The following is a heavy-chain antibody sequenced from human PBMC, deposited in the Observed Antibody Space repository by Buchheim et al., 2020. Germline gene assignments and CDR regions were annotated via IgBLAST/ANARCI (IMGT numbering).Heavy chain of an antibody. CDR1: GYTFTSYD. CDR3: ARGLNYYDILTGYYYYFDY. Sequence: QVQLVQSGAEVKKPGASVKVSCKASGYTFTSYDINWVRQATGQGLEWMGWMNPNSGNTGYAQKFQGRVTMTRNTSISPAYMELSSLRSEDTAVYYCARGLNYYDILTGYYYYFDYWGQGTL. J-gene: IGHJ4*02. CDR2: MNPNSGNT. D-gene: IGHD3-9*01. V-gene: IGHV1-8*01.